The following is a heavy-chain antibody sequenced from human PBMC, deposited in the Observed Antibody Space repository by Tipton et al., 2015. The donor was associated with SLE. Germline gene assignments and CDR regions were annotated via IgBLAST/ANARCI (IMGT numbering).Heavy chain of an antibody. Sequence: GSLRLSCAASGFTFSSYSMHWVRQAPGKGLEWVSAISRSSSFIYYADSVEGRLAVSRDNAENSLYLQMNNLRAEDTAVYYCARVSDTSSSGPDYWGQGTLVAVSS. J-gene: IGHJ4*02. V-gene: IGHV3-21*01. D-gene: IGHD6-6*01. CDR3: ARVSDTSSSGPDY. CDR2: ISRSSSFI. CDR1: GFTFSSYS.